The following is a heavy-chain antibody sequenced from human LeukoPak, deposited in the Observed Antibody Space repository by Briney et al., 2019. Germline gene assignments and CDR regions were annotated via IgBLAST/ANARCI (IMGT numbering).Heavy chain of an antibody. D-gene: IGHD3-22*01. V-gene: IGHV3-7*01. J-gene: IGHJ5*02. Sequence: GGSLRLSCAASGFTFSSYWMSWVRQAPGKGLEWVANIKQDGSEKYYVDSVKGRFTISRDNAKNSLYLQMNSLRAEDTAVYYCARWIGMYYYDTVGGFDPWGQGTLVTVSS. CDR1: GFTFSSYW. CDR2: IKQDGSEK. CDR3: ARWIGMYYYDTVGGFDP.